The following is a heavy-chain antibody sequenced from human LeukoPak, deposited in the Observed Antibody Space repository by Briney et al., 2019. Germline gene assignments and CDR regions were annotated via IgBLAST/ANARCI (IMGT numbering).Heavy chain of an antibody. CDR2: INHSGST. CDR1: GGSFSGYY. D-gene: IGHD6-6*01. J-gene: IGHJ6*04. Sequence: SETLSLTCAVYGGSFSGYYWSWIRQPPGKGLEWIGEINHSGSTNYNPSLKSRVTISVDTSKNQFSLKLSSVTAADTAVYYCARGKYQDVWGKGTTVTVSS. CDR3: ARGKYQDV. V-gene: IGHV4-34*01.